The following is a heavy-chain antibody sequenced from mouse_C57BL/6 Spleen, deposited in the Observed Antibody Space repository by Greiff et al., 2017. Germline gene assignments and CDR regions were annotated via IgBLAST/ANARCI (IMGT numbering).Heavy chain of an antibody. J-gene: IGHJ4*01. V-gene: IGHV1-50*01. D-gene: IGHD4-1*01. Sequence: QVQLKQPGAELVKPGASVKLSCKASGYTFTSYWMQWVKQRPGQGLEWIGEIDPSDSYTNYNQKFKGKATLTVDTSSSTAYMQLSSLTSEDSAVYYCHLGAMDYWGQGTSVTVSS. CDR3: HLGAMDY. CDR2: IDPSDSYT. CDR1: GYTFTSYW.